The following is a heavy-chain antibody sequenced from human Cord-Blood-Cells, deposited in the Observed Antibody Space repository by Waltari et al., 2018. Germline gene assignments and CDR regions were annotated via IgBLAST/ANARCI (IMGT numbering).Heavy chain of an antibody. CDR2: INHSGST. Sequence: QVQLQQCGAVLLKPSETWSLTCAVDGGSFSVYYLSCIRQPPGKGLEWIGEINHSGSTNYNPSLKSRVTISVDTSKNQFSLKLSSVTAADTAVYYCARPDRTGDAFDIWGQGTMVTVSS. CDR1: GGSFSVYY. V-gene: IGHV4-34*01. J-gene: IGHJ3*02. D-gene: IGHD1-1*01. CDR3: ARPDRTGDAFDI.